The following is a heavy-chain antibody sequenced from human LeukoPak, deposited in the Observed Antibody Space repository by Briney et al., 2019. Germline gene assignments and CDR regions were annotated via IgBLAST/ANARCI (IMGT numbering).Heavy chain of an antibody. V-gene: IGHV1-69*04. D-gene: IGHD3-3*01. J-gene: IGHJ4*02. CDR1: GGTFSSYT. CDR2: IIPILGIA. Sequence: GASVKVSCKASGGTFSSYTISWVRQAPGQGLEWMGRIIPILGIANYAQKFQGRVTITADKSTSTAYMELSSLRSEDTAVYYCARDLASTIFGVVTTDYWGQGTLVTVSS. CDR3: ARDLASTIFGVVTTDY.